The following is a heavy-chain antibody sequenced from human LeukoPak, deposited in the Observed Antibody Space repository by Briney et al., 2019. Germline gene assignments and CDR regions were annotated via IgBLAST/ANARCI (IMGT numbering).Heavy chain of an antibody. J-gene: IGHJ4*02. CDR3: ATYYFDSSYN. Sequence: PAGGSLRLSCAAPGFTFATYEMNWVRQAPGKGLEWLSYIDISGGNTLYADSVKGRFTISRDNAGNSLHLQMYGLRAEDTAVYYCATYYFDSSYNWGQGTLVTVSS. D-gene: IGHD3-22*01. V-gene: IGHV3-48*03. CDR2: IDISGGNT. CDR1: GFTFATYE.